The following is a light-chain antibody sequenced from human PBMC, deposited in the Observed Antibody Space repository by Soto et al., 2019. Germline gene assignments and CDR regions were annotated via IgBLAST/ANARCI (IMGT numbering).Light chain of an antibody. CDR3: QQYNPNSALT. CDR2: DAF. CDR1: QSISGW. J-gene: IGKJ4*01. Sequence: DIQMTQSPSTLSASVGDRVIITCRASQSISGWLAWYQQKPGKAPKLLIFDAFSLESGVPSRFSGSGSGTEFTLTISSLQPEDFATYYCQQYNPNSALTFGGVTKVEIK. V-gene: IGKV1-5*01.